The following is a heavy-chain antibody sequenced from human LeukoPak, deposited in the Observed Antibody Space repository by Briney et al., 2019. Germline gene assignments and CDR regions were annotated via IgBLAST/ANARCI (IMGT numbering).Heavy chain of an antibody. CDR1: GGIFSTYG. Sequence: SVKVSCKASGGIFSTYGISWVRQAPGQGLGWMGGIIPIFGSPTYAQKFQDRVTITGDKSTNTAYMELTSLRSEDTAVYYCARVVITMVREVITIDWFDPWGPGTLVTVSS. CDR3: ARVVITMVREVITIDWFDP. V-gene: IGHV1-69*06. CDR2: IIPIFGSP. J-gene: IGHJ5*02. D-gene: IGHD3-10*01.